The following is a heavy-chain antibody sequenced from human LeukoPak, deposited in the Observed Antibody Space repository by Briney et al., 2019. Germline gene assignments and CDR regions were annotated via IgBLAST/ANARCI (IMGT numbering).Heavy chain of an antibody. V-gene: IGHV4-30-4*01. CDR3: ASGYCSGGSCSFDY. J-gene: IGHJ4*02. CDR1: GGSVSSGAYN. D-gene: IGHD2-15*01. Sequence: SETLSLTCTVSGGSVSSGAYNWTWIRQPPGKGLDWLGYIYYSGSTYYNPSLKSRVTISVDTSKNQFSLKLSSVTAADTAVYYCASGYCSGGSCSFDYWGQGTLVTVSS. CDR2: IYYSGST.